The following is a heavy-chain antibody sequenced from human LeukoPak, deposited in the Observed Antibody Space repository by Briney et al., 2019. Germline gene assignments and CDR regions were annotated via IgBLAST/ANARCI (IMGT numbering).Heavy chain of an antibody. Sequence: NPSGTLSLTCAVSGGSISSSNWWSWVRQPPGKGLEWIGGIYHSGSTNYNPSLKSRVTISVDKSKNQFSLKLSSVTAADTAVYYCAIGYCSGGSCYRFYWGQGTLVTVSS. CDR2: IYHSGST. CDR1: GGSISSSNW. D-gene: IGHD2-15*01. V-gene: IGHV4-4*02. CDR3: AIGYCSGGSCYRFY. J-gene: IGHJ4*02.